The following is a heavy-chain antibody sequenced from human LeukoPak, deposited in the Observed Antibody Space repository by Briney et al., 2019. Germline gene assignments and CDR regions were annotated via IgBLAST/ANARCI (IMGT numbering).Heavy chain of an antibody. D-gene: IGHD6-13*01. CDR1: RFTFSSNA. CDR3: AKDFSSSWQFDP. CDR2: ISETSSHT. V-gene: IGHV3-23*01. J-gene: IGHJ5*02. Sequence: GGSLRLSCAASRFTFSSNAMTWVRQAPGQGLEWVSSISETSSHTFYADSVKGRFTISRDNTKNTLFLQMNSLRVEDTAMYYCAKDFSSSWQFDPWGQGTLVTVSS.